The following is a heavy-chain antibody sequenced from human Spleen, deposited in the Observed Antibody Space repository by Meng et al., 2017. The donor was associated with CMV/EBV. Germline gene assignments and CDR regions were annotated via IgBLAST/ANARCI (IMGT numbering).Heavy chain of an antibody. CDR3: ARADGSSIKFDY. D-gene: IGHD5-24*01. CDR1: GYGYSDYC. J-gene: IGHJ4*02. V-gene: IGHV1-2*02. CDR2: ISRKRENS. Sequence: SCKAAGYGYSDYCLLRQRQGNGRERVWRGWISRKRENSLSAQKFQGRVTLTMDTSASIAHMDLNRLISADTAVYYCARADGSSIKFDYWGQGTLVTVSS.